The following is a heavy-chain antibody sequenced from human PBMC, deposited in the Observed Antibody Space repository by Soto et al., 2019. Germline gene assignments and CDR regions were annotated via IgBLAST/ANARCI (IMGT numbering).Heavy chain of an antibody. CDR3: ARGLSDTAMPRGNWFDP. CDR2: INHSGST. D-gene: IGHD5-18*01. CDR1: GGSFSGYY. V-gene: IGHV4-34*01. Sequence: SETLSLTCAVYGGSFSGYYWSWIRQPPGKGLEWIGEINHSGSTNYNPSLKSRVTISVDTSKNQFSLKLSSVTAADTAVYYCARGLSDTAMPRGNWFDPWGQGALVTVSS. J-gene: IGHJ5*02.